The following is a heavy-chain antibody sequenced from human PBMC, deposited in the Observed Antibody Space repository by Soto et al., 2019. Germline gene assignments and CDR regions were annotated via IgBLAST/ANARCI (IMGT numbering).Heavy chain of an antibody. V-gene: IGHV4-59*08. Sequence: SETLSLTCTVSGGSISSYYWSWTRQPPGKGLEWIGYIYYSGSTNYNPSLKSRVTISVDTSKNQLSLKLSSVTAADTAVYYCARGINLSFWGQGTLVTVSS. CDR2: IYYSGST. CDR3: ARGINLSF. CDR1: GGSISSYY. J-gene: IGHJ4*02. D-gene: IGHD1-20*01.